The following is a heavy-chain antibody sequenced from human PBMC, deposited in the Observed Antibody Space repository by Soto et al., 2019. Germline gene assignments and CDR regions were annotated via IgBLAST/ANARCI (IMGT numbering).Heavy chain of an antibody. CDR2: ISGSRSSASST. Sequence: GGSLRLSCAASGFTFSSYAMSWVRQAPGKGLEWVSAISGSRSSASSTYYADSVKGRFTISRDNSKNTLYLQMNSLRAEDTAVYYCAKGGYCSGGSCYSGAFDIWGQGTMVTVSS. J-gene: IGHJ3*02. V-gene: IGHV3-23*01. D-gene: IGHD2-15*01. CDR3: AKGGYCSGGSCYSGAFDI. CDR1: GFTFSSYA.